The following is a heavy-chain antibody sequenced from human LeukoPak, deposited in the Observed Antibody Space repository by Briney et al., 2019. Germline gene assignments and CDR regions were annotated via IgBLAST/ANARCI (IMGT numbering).Heavy chain of an antibody. CDR2: IYYSGIT. Sequence: SETLSLTCTVSAGSISSYYWNWIRQPPGKGLEWIGYIYYSGITNYNPSLKSRVTISVGTSKSQFSLTLTSVTAADTALYYCARAGRWEGRPHAFDIWGQGTMVTVSS. CDR1: AGSISSYY. CDR3: ARAGRWEGRPHAFDI. D-gene: IGHD1-26*01. J-gene: IGHJ3*02. V-gene: IGHV4-59*01.